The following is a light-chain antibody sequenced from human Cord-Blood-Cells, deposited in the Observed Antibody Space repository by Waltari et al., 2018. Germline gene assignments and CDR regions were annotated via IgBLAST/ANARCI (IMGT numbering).Light chain of an antibody. CDR1: SSDVGSYNL. J-gene: IGLJ1*01. V-gene: IGLV2-23*02. CDR3: CSYAGSSTYV. CDR2: EVS. Sequence: QSALTQPASVSGSPGQSITISCTGNSSDVGSYNLVSWYKQHPGKAPKLMIYEVSKRPSGVSNRFSGSKSGNTASLTISGLQAEDEADYYCCSYAGSSTYVFGTGTKVTVL.